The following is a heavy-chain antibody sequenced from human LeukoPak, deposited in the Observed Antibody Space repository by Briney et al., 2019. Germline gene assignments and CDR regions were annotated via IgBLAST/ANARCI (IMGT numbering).Heavy chain of an antibody. J-gene: IGHJ4*02. CDR3: ARDRVDYYDSTGLLDY. CDR1: GGLIRNHY. V-gene: IGHV4-4*07. D-gene: IGHD3-22*01. CDR2: VYSTGST. Sequence: SETLSLTCTVSGGLIRNHYWAWIRQPAGKGLEWIGRVYSTGSTNYNSSLKSRVTISVDTSKDQFSLKLTSVTAADTAVYYCARDRVDYYDSTGLLDYWGQGTLVTVSS.